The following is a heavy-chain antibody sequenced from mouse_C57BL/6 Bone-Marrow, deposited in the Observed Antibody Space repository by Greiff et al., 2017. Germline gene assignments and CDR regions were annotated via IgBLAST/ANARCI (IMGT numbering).Heavy chain of an antibody. V-gene: IGHV1-22*01. Sequence: EVQLQQSGPELVKPGASVKMSCKASGYTFTDSNMNWVKQSHGKSLAWIGYINPNNGGTSSNQKFKGKATLTVTTSSSTAYMELRSLTSEDSAVEYCARSTMARVLDYWGQGTTLTVSA. CDR2: INPNNGGT. D-gene: IGHD2-1*01. J-gene: IGHJ2*01. CDR3: ARSTMARVLDY. CDR1: GYTFTDSN.